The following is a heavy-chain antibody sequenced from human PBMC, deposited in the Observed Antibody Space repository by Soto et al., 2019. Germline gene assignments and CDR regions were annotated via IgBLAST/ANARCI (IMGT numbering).Heavy chain of an antibody. CDR2: INTDGTTT. CDR1: GFTFSTSW. J-gene: IGHJ4*02. Sequence: EVQLVESGGGLVQPGGSLRLSCTASGFTFSTSWMHWVRQAPGKGLVWVSNINTDGTTTNYADSVKDRFAISRDNADKTTYLQMKNVRVEATAVYYCARFSFSAMTSPDDYRGQGTLVTVAS. CDR3: ARFSFSAMTSPDDY. V-gene: IGHV3-74*01. D-gene: IGHD4-17*01.